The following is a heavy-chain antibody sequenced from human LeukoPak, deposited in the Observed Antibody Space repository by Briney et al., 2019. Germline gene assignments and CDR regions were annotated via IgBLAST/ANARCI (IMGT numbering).Heavy chain of an antibody. CDR2: IRYDGSNK. V-gene: IGHV3-30*02. J-gene: IGHJ4*02. D-gene: IGHD4-23*01. Sequence: GGSLRLSCAASGLTFSSYGMHWVRQAPGKGLEWVAFIRYDGSNKYYADSVKGRFTISRDNSKNTLYLQMNSLRAEDTAVYYCAKDRWAVYYFDYWGQGTLVTVSS. CDR3: AKDRWAVYYFDY. CDR1: GLTFSSYG.